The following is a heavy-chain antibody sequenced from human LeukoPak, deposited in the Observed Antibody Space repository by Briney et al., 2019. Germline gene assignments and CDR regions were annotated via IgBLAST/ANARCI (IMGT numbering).Heavy chain of an antibody. Sequence: SETLSLTCAVYGESFSGYYWSWIRQPPGKGLEWIGEINHSGSTNYNPSLKSRVTISVDTSKNQFSLKLNSVTAADTAVYYCARQAGRPYDYVWGSYRNYFDYWGQGTLVTVSS. J-gene: IGHJ4*02. CDR2: INHSGST. V-gene: IGHV4-34*01. CDR3: ARQAGRPYDYVWGSYRNYFDY. D-gene: IGHD3-16*02. CDR1: GESFSGYY.